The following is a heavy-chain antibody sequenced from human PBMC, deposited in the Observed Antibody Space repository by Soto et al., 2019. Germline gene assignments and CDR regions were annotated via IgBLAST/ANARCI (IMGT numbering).Heavy chain of an antibody. J-gene: IGHJ3*02. V-gene: IGHV3-30*18. CDR1: GFTFSSYG. D-gene: IGHD3-16*01. Sequence: GGSLRLSCAASGFTFSSYGMHWVRQAPGKGLEWVAVISYDGSNKYYADSVKGRFTISRDNSKNTLYLQMNSLRAEDTAVYYCAKLLAGGSDDFDIWGQGTMVTVSS. CDR2: ISYDGSNK. CDR3: AKLLAGGSDDFDI.